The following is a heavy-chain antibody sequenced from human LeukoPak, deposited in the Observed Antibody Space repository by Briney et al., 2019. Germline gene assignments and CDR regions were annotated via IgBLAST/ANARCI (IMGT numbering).Heavy chain of an antibody. V-gene: IGHV3-30*02. D-gene: IGHD3-22*01. Sequence: PGGSLRLSCGASGFTFSSYGMHWVRQAPGKGLEWVAFIRYDGSNKYYVDSVKGRFTISRDNSKNTLYLQMNSLRAEDTAVYYCAKDLWSHSSGYFDYWGQGTLVTVSS. CDR2: IRYDGSNK. J-gene: IGHJ4*02. CDR3: AKDLWSHSSGYFDY. CDR1: GFTFSSYG.